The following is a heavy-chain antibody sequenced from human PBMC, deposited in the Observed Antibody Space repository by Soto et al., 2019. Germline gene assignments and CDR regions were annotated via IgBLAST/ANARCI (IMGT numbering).Heavy chain of an antibody. Sequence: SEPLSLTCTVSGGSISSYYWTWIRQSPGKGLEWIGYIYYTGSTKYSPSLKSRVTISLGTSRNQFSLNLSSVTAADTAVYFCARGGTYGDYFDYWCQGTLVTVSS. CDR2: IYYTGST. CDR3: ARGGTYGDYFDY. J-gene: IGHJ4*02. V-gene: IGHV4-59*01. CDR1: GGSISSYY. D-gene: IGHD4-17*01.